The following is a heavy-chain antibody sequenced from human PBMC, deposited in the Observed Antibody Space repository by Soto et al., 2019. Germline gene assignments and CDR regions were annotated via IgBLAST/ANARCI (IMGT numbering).Heavy chain of an antibody. V-gene: IGHV3-13*01. CDR3: ARGDCSSTSCYNVGALSGRGHYYYGMDV. J-gene: IGHJ6*02. Sequence: GESLRLTCAASGFTFSSYDMHWVRQATGKGLEWVSAIGTAGDTYYPGSVKGRFTISRENAKNSLYLQMNSLRAGDTAVYYCARGDCSSTSCYNVGALSGRGHYYYGMDVWGQGTTVTVSS. CDR2: IGTAGDT. D-gene: IGHD2-2*02. CDR1: GFTFSSYD.